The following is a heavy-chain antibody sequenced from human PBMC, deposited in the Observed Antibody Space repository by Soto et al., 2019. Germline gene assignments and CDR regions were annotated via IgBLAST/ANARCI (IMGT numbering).Heavy chain of an antibody. V-gene: IGHV1-18*01. CDR3: ARRYYDILTGLIYYGMDV. CDR2: ISAYNGNT. CDR1: GYTFTSYG. J-gene: IGHJ6*02. D-gene: IGHD3-9*01. Sequence: QVQLVQSGAEVKKPGASVKVSCKASGYTFTSYGISWVRQAPGQGLEWMGGISAYNGNTNYAQKLQGRVTMTTDTSTSTAYMELRSLRSDDTAVYYCARRYYDILTGLIYYGMDVWGQGTTVTVSS.